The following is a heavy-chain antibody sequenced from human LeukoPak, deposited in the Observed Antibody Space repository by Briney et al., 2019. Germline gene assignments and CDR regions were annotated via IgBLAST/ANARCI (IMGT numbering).Heavy chain of an antibody. D-gene: IGHD3-10*01. CDR2: ISYDGNNK. Sequence: PGGSLRLSCAASGFAFNIYWMNWVRQAPGKGLEWVAVISYDGNNKFYTDSVKGRFTISRDNSKNTLYLQMNSLRVEDTAVYYCAKEPGYGSGSHYTYFDYWGQGNLVTVSS. CDR1: GFAFNIYW. J-gene: IGHJ4*02. CDR3: AKEPGYGSGSHYTYFDY. V-gene: IGHV3-30*18.